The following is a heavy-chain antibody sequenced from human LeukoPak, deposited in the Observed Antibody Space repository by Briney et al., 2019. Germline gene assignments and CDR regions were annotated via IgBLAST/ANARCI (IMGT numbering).Heavy chain of an antibody. CDR3: ARDLARGYSYGYIAFDI. CDR2: STSGKGDT. D-gene: IGHD5-18*01. V-gene: IGHV1-18*01. Sequence: SLKVSCKAPGYNLNSYGIGWVRQAPRQGLEWMGWSTSGKGDTNYAQKVQGRVTMTTDTSTSTAYMELRSLRSDDTAVYFCARDLARGYSYGYIAFDIWGQRTIVTVSS. J-gene: IGHJ3*02. CDR1: GYNLNSYG.